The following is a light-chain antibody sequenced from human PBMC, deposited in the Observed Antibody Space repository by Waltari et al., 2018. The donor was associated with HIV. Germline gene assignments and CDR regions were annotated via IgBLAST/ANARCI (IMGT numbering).Light chain of an antibody. Sequence: QSALTQPASVSGSPGQSITISCTGTSSDVGGCNYVSWYQQHPGKAPQLIIYDVSKRPSGVSNRFSGSKSGNTASLTISGLQAEDEADYYCCSYAGSNTFNYVFGTGTKVTVL. J-gene: IGLJ1*01. CDR2: DVS. V-gene: IGLV2-23*02. CDR3: CSYAGSNTFNYV. CDR1: SSDVGGCNY.